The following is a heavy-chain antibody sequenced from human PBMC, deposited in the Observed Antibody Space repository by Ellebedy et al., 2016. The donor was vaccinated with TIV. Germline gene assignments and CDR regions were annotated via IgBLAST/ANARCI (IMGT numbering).Heavy chain of an antibody. CDR2: ISAYNGNT. Sequence: ASVKVSXXASGYTFTSYGISWVRQAPGQGLEWMGWISAYNGNTNYAQKLQGRVTMTTDTSTSTAYMELRSLRSDDTAVYYCARNAPCSGGSCYPGAFDIWGQGTMVTVSS. D-gene: IGHD2-15*01. J-gene: IGHJ3*02. CDR1: GYTFTSYG. CDR3: ARNAPCSGGSCYPGAFDI. V-gene: IGHV1-18*04.